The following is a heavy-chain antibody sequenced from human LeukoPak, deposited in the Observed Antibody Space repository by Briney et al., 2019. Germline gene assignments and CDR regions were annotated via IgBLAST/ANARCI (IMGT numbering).Heavy chain of an antibody. J-gene: IGHJ6*03. D-gene: IGHD2-8*01. V-gene: IGHV4-59*01. CDR2: IYYRGST. Sequence: SETLSLTCPVYSGSTSSYYWSWIRQPPGKGLEWIGYIYYRGSTNYNPSLKRRVTISVDTSKNQYSLKLSSVTAADTAVYYCARSKVYAIPYYYYYYMDVWGRGTTVSVPS. CDR1: SGSTSSYY. CDR3: ARSKVYAIPYYYYYYMDV.